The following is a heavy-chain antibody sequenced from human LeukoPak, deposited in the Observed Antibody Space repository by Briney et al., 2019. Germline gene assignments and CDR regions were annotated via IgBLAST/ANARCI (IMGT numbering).Heavy chain of an antibody. CDR1: GFTFSSYA. CDR3: AKGLKTGVGPYMGYHYYMDV. D-gene: IGHD3-16*01. V-gene: IGHV3-23*01. Sequence: GGSLRLSCAASGFTFSSYAMSWVRPAPGKGLEWVSAISGSGGSTYYADSVKGRFTISRDNSYNTVSLQMNGLRDEDTGVYYCAKGLKTGVGPYMGYHYYMDVWGKGATVTATS. J-gene: IGHJ6*03. CDR2: ISGSGGST.